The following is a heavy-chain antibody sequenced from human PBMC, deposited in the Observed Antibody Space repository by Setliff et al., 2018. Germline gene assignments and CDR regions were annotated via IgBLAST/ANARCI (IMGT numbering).Heavy chain of an antibody. D-gene: IGHD6-6*01. Sequence: SETLSLTCTVSGDSINSYPYYWGWIRQPPGKGLEWIGNIYYTGITYYNPSLKSRVTTSVDTSKNHFSLKLTSVTAADTAVYYCARGRNVAARLLDSWGQGARVTVSS. CDR3: ARGRNVAARLLDS. CDR1: GDSINSYPYY. J-gene: IGHJ4*02. V-gene: IGHV4-39*02. CDR2: IYYTGIT.